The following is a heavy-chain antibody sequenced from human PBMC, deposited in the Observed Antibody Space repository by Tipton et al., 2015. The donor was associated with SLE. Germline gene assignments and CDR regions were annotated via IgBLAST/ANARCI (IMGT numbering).Heavy chain of an antibody. CDR1: GGSFSGYY. J-gene: IGHJ4*02. D-gene: IGHD6-13*01. CDR3: ARGQSSSWYAYYFDY. CDR2: IYYSGST. V-gene: IGHV4-59*01. Sequence: TLSLTCSVYGGSFSGYYWSWIRQPPGKGLEWIGYIYYSGSTNYNPSLKSRVTISVDTSKNQFSLKLSSVTAADTAVYYCARGQSSSWYAYYFDYWGQGTLFTVSS.